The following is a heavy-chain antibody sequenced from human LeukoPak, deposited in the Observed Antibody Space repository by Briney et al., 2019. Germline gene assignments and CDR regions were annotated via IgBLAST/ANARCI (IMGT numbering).Heavy chain of an antibody. D-gene: IGHD3-10*01. CDR1: GFTFNSYG. Sequence: GGSLRLSCAASGFTFNSYGIHWVRQAPGKGLEWVAVIWSDGSNKYYADSVKGRFTISRDNSKNTLYLQMNSLRAEDTAVYYCARDLRQYFGSGSYTDYWGQGTLVTVSS. J-gene: IGHJ4*02. CDR2: IWSDGSNK. CDR3: ARDLRQYFGSGSYTDY. V-gene: IGHV3-33*01.